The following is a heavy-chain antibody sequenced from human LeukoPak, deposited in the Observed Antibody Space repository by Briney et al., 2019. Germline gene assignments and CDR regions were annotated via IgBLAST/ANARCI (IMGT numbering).Heavy chain of an antibody. CDR3: TRDDKSGYNDY. J-gene: IGHJ4*02. V-gene: IGHV3-33*01. Sequence: GGSLRLSCEASGFTFRNYGMHWVRQAPGKGLEWVAVIWYDGSKQYYSDSVEGRFTISRDLFKNTLYLQMTSLRADDTAVYYCTRDDKSGYNDYWGQGTLVTVSS. D-gene: IGHD3-22*01. CDR1: GFTFRNYG. CDR2: IWYDGSKQ.